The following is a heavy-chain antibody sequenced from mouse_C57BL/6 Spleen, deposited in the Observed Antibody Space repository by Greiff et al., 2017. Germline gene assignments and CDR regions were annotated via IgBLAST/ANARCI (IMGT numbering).Heavy chain of an antibody. CDR1: GYTFTSYW. Sequence: QVQLQQPGAELVKPGASVKMSCKASGYTFTSYWITWVKQRPGQGLEWIGDIYPSSGSTNYNEKFKSKATLTVDTSSSTAYMQLSSLTSEDSAVYYCARSTTVNAMDYWGQGTSVTVSS. CDR3: ARSTTVNAMDY. D-gene: IGHD2-1*01. J-gene: IGHJ4*01. CDR2: IYPSSGST. V-gene: IGHV1-55*01.